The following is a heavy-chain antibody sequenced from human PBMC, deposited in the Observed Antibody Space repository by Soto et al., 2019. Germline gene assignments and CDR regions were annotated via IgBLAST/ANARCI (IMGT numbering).Heavy chain of an antibody. D-gene: IGHD3-9*01. Sequence: GASVKVSCKASGYTFTSYGISWVRQAPGQGLEWMGWISAYNGNTNYAQKLQGRVTMTTDTSTSTAYMELRSLRSDDTAVYYCASPTGRYFDWLLAPTDYYYGMDVWGQGTTVTVSS. J-gene: IGHJ6*02. CDR3: ASPTGRYFDWLLAPTDYYYGMDV. CDR2: ISAYNGNT. V-gene: IGHV1-18*01. CDR1: GYTFTSYG.